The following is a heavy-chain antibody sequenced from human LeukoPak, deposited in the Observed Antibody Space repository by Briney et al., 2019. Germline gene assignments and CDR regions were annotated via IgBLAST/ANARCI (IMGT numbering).Heavy chain of an antibody. CDR1: GFTFSSYS. Sequence: PGGSLSLSCAASGFTFSSYSMNWVRQAPGKGLEWISYISSGTTYYADSVKGRFTISRDNAKNSLYLQMNSLRDEDTAVYYCAREMTGSYLGYWGQGTLVTVSS. D-gene: IGHD3-9*01. J-gene: IGHJ4*02. CDR3: AREMTGSYLGY. V-gene: IGHV3-48*02. CDR2: ISSGTT.